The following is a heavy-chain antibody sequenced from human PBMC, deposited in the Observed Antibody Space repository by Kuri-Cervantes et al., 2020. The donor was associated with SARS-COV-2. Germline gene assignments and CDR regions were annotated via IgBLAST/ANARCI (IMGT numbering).Heavy chain of an antibody. J-gene: IGHJ6*02. CDR2: INPNSGGT. CDR1: GYTFTGYY. CDR3: ARGMVRGIIQYYYYAMDV. Sequence: ASVKVSCKASGYTFTGYYMYWVRQAPGQGLEWMGWINPNSGGTNYAQNFQGWVTMTRDTSISTAYMELSRPRSDDTAVYYCARGMVRGIIQYYYYAMDVWGQGTTVTVSS. D-gene: IGHD3-10*01. V-gene: IGHV1-2*04.